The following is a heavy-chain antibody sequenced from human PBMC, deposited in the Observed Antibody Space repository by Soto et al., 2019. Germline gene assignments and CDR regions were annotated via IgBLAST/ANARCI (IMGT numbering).Heavy chain of an antibody. CDR3: ARSPYTTGYHYGMDV. CDR1: GFSFSLYG. J-gene: IGHJ6*01. Sequence: GGSLRLSCAASGFSFSLYGMQWVRQAPGRGLEWVAVIWYDGSNKYYADSVKGRLTISRDNSKNMLYLQMNSLRAEGTAVYYCARSPYTTGYHYGMDVWGQETTVTVSS. CDR2: IWYDGSNK. V-gene: IGHV3-33*01. D-gene: IGHD3-9*01.